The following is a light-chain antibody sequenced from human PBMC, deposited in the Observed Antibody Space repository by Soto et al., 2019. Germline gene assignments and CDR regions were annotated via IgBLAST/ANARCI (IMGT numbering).Light chain of an antibody. J-gene: IGLJ1*01. CDR3: SSYTSSSSYV. CDR2: DVS. Sequence: QSVLTQPASVSGSPGQSIAISCTGTSSDVGAYNSVSWYQQYPGKAPKLMIHDVSNRPSGVSDRFSGSKSGNTASLTISGLQAEDEADYYGSSYTSSSSYVFGSGTKVTVL. V-gene: IGLV2-14*01. CDR1: SSDVGAYNS.